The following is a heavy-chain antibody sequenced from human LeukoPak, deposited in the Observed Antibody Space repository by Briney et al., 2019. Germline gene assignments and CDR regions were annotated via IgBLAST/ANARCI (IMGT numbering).Heavy chain of an antibody. Sequence: GASVKVSCKASGYTFTSYGISWVRQAPGQGLEWMGWINPNSGGTNYAQKFQGRVTMTRDTSISTAYMELSRLRSDDTAVYYCARDYNDAFDIWGRGTMVTVSS. CDR1: GYTFTSYG. CDR3: ARDYNDAFDI. CDR2: INPNSGGT. D-gene: IGHD5-24*01. V-gene: IGHV1-2*02. J-gene: IGHJ3*02.